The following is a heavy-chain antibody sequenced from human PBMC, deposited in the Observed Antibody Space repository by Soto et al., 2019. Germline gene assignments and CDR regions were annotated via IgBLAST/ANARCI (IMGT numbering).Heavy chain of an antibody. V-gene: IGHV1-18*01. CDR1: GYTFTNYG. J-gene: IGHJ4*01. Sequence: QVQLMQSGVEVKKPGASVKVSCKASGYTFTNYGINWVRQAPGQGLEWLGWVSAYNGERRYAQRVQARVIMTTDTSTTTAYMELRSLRSDDTAVYYCSRGTSIPASGDYWGQGTLVTVSS. CDR3: SRGTSIPASGDY. D-gene: IGHD6-6*01. CDR2: VSAYNGER.